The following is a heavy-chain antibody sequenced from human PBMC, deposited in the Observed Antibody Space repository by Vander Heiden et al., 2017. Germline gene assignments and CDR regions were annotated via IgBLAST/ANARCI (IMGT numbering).Heavy chain of an antibody. CDR3: ARLYPPDKNSGYPRFPPKRDY. J-gene: IGHJ4*02. CDR1: GYTFTGYY. Sequence: QVQLVQSGAEVKKPGASVKVSCKASGYTFTGYYMPWVRQAPGQGLEWMGWINPNSGGTNYAQKFQGRVTMTRDTSISTAYMELSRLRSDDTAVYYCARLYPPDKNSGYPRFPPKRDYWGQGTLVTVSS. CDR2: INPNSGGT. V-gene: IGHV1-2*02. D-gene: IGHD5-12*01.